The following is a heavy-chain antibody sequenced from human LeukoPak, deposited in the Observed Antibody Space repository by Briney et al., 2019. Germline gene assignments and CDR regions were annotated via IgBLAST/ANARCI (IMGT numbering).Heavy chain of an antibody. CDR3: ASLGGSYPRRYFQH. CDR1: GDSVSGVY. J-gene: IGHJ1*01. Sequence: KPSETLSLTCTVSGDSVSGVYWSWIRQPPGKGLEWIGYIYHSGSTNYNPSLKSRVTISVDTSKNQFSLKLSSVTAADTAVYYCASLGGSYPRRYFQHWGQGTLVTVSS. D-gene: IGHD1-26*01. CDR2: IYHSGST. V-gene: IGHV4-59*02.